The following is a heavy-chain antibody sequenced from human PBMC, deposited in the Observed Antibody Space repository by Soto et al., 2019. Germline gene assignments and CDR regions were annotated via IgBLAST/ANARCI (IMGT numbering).Heavy chain of an antibody. Sequence: ASVKVSCKASGYSFSSDGISWLRHAPCQGLEWLVWISVNSGYTNDALKFQGRVLMTTDTSTSTAYMELRSLRSDDTAVYYCATSYDSGFDPWGQGTLVTVSS. D-gene: IGHD5-12*01. J-gene: IGHJ5*02. CDR2: ISVNSGYT. V-gene: IGHV1-18*04. CDR3: ATSYDSGFDP. CDR1: GYSFSSDG.